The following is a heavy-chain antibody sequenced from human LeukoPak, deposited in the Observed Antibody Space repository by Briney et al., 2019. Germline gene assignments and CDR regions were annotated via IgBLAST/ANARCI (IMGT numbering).Heavy chain of an antibody. CDR3: ARVRYNWNYNWFDP. Sequence: SETLSLTCTVSGGSISSGGYYWSWIRQHPGKGLEWIGYIYYSGSTYYNPSLKSRVTISVDTSKNQFSLKLSSVTAADTAVYYCARVRYNWNYNWFDPWGQGTLVTVSS. J-gene: IGHJ5*02. CDR2: IYYSGST. D-gene: IGHD1-7*01. V-gene: IGHV4-31*03. CDR1: GGSISSGGYY.